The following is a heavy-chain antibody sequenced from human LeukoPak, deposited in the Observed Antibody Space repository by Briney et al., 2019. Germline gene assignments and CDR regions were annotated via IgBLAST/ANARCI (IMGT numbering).Heavy chain of an antibody. V-gene: IGHV1-18*01. J-gene: IGHJ3*02. CDR1: GYTFISYG. Sequence: EASVKVSCKASGYTFISYGINWVRQAPGQGLEWMGWISVIDNANTRYAQNFQGRLTMTIDTSTTTAYMELRSLRSDDTAVYYCSREFPFCGADCFSGVFDIWGQGTMVTVS. CDR3: SREFPFCGADCFSGVFDI. CDR2: ISVIDNANT. D-gene: IGHD2-21*02.